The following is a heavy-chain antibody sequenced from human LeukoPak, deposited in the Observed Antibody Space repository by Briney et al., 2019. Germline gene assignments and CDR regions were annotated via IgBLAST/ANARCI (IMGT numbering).Heavy chain of an antibody. CDR2: INWDGGSA. Sequence: PGGSLRLSCAASGFSFDDYTMHWVRQPPGKGLEWVSLINWDGGSAYYRDSVRGRFTISRDTSKNSLYLQMHSVRTDDTALYYCAKDLGKVIAAAGTSGFDTWGRGTLVTVSS. J-gene: IGHJ4*01. CDR3: AKDLGKVIAAAGTSGFDT. V-gene: IGHV3-43*01. D-gene: IGHD6-13*01. CDR1: GFSFDDYT.